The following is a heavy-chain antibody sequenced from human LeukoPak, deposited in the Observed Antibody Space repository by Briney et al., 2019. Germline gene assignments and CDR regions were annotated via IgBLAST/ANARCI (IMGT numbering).Heavy chain of an antibody. J-gene: IGHJ4*02. CDR3: AKDGEGMATISYYFDY. CDR2: IWYDGSNK. V-gene: IGHV3-33*06. D-gene: IGHD5-24*01. Sequence: GRSLRLSCAASGFTFSSYGMHWVRQAPGKGLEGVAVIWYDGSNKYYADSVKGRFTISRDNSKNTLYLQMNSLRAEDTAVYYCAKDGEGMATISYYFDYWGQGTLVTVSS. CDR1: GFTFSSYG.